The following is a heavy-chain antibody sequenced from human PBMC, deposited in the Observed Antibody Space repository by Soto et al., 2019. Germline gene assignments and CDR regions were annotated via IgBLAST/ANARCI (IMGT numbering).Heavy chain of an antibody. CDR2: ISAHNGNT. CDR1: GYTFTSYG. Sequence: QVHLVQSGAEVKKPGASVKVSCKASGYTFTSYGITWVRQAPGQGLEWMGWISAHNGNTDYAQKLQGRLIATRDPSTSTAYMELRTLRSDDTAVYYCARGRYGDYWGQGALVTVSS. J-gene: IGHJ4*02. CDR3: ARGRYGDY. V-gene: IGHV1-18*01. D-gene: IGHD1-1*01.